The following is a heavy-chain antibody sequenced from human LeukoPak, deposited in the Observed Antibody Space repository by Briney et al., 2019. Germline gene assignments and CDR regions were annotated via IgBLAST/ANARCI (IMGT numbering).Heavy chain of an antibody. CDR2: ISSSGSTI. D-gene: IGHD2-21*02. V-gene: IGHV3-11*04. CDR1: GFTFSDYY. CDR3: ARAGLIVVVTSSPGDDAFDI. Sequence: GGSLRLSCAASGFTFSDYYMSWIRQAPGKGLEWVSYISSSGSTIYYADSVKGRFTISRDNAKNSLYLQMNSLRDEDTAVYYCARAGLIVVVTSSPGDDAFDIWGQGTMVTVSS. J-gene: IGHJ3*02.